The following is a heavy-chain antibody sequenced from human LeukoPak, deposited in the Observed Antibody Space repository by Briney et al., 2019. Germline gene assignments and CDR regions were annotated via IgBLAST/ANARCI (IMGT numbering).Heavy chain of an antibody. CDR2: IKQDGSEK. J-gene: IGHJ4*02. D-gene: IGHD3-16*02. V-gene: IGHV3-7*01. CDR1: GFTFSSYW. Sequence: GGSLRLSCAASGFTFSSYWMSWVRQAPGKGLEWAANIKQDGSEKYYVDSVKGRFNISRDNAKNSLYLQMNSLRAEDTAVYYCARDYYDYVWGNYRYTFDYWGQGTLVTVSS. CDR3: ARDYYDYVWGNYRYTFDY.